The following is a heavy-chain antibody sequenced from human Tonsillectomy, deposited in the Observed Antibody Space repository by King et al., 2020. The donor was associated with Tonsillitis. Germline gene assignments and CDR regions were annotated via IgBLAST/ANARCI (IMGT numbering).Heavy chain of an antibody. J-gene: IGHJ3*02. CDR1: GHSLSELF. Sequence: QLVQSGAEVKKPGASVKVSCKVSGHSLSELFMHWVRQAPGKGLEWMGGFDPEDGERIYSQKFQGRVTMTEDTSTDTTYMELSSLRSEDTAVYYCTTEILIAVAGPDAFDIWGQGTMVTVSS. CDR3: TTEILIAVAGPDAFDI. D-gene: IGHD6-19*01. V-gene: IGHV1-24*01. CDR2: FDPEDGER.